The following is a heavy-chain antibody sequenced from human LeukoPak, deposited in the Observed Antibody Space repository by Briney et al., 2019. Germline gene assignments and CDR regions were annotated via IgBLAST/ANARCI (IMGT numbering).Heavy chain of an antibody. D-gene: IGHD4-17*01. CDR3: ARGWRYGDYLDADAFDI. CDR1: GYTFTSYG. J-gene: IGHJ3*02. CDR2: ISAYNGNT. Sequence: GASVKVSCKASGYTFTSYGISWVRQAPGQGLEWMGWISAYNGNTNYAQKLQGRVTMTTDTSTSTAYMELRSLRSDDTAVYYCARGWRYGDYLDADAFDIWGQGTMVTVSS. V-gene: IGHV1-18*01.